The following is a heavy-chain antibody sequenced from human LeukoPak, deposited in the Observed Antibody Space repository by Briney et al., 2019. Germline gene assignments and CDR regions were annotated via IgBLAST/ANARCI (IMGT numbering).Heavy chain of an antibody. Sequence: PGGSLRLSCAASGFTFSDFWMYWVRQAPGKGLEWVSSISSSSSYIYYADSVKGRFTISRDNAKNSLYLQMNSPRAEDTAVYYCARRPNPYSSSWAYFDYWGQGTLVTVSS. CDR2: ISSSSSYI. CDR3: ARRPNPYSSSWAYFDY. CDR1: GFTFSDFW. V-gene: IGHV3-21*04. D-gene: IGHD6-13*01. J-gene: IGHJ4*02.